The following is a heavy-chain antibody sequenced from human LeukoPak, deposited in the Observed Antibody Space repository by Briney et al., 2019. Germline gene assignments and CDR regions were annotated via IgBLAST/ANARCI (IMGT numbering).Heavy chain of an antibody. CDR2: INNVASHI. Sequence: GGSLRLSCAASGFSISGSAMNWVRQAPGRGLEWVSSINNVASHIYYAGSVRGRFTISRDNAKNSLYLQMNSLRAEDTAVYYCARGGGSLYYYYYMDVWGKGTTVTVSS. V-gene: IGHV3-21*01. D-gene: IGHD2-15*01. J-gene: IGHJ6*03. CDR3: ARGGGSLYYYYYMDV. CDR1: GFSISGSA.